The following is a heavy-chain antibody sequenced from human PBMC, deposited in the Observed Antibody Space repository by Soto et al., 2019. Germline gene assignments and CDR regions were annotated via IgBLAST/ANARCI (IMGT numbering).Heavy chain of an antibody. CDR1: GYGFTTYG. D-gene: IGHD3-10*01. CDR3: ARGRYGAY. Sequence: QVHLVQSGAEVKKPGASVKVSCKGSGYGFTTYGITWVRQAPGQGLEWMAWISAHKGNTKYAQKLHGRVTVTRDTSTSKAYMELRSLRSDDTAVYYCARGRYGAYWGQGALVTVSS. J-gene: IGHJ4*02. CDR2: ISAHKGNT. V-gene: IGHV1-18*01.